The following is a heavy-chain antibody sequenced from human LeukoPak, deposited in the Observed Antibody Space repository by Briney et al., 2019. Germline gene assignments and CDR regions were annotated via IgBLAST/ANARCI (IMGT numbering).Heavy chain of an antibody. CDR1: GGSFSGYY. D-gene: IGHD2-2*01. J-gene: IGHJ4*02. CDR2: INHSGST. CDR3: ARIVVVPAARDLRSGYYFDY. Sequence: KPSETLSLTCAVYGGSFSGYYWSWIRQPPGKGLEWIGEINHSGSTNYNPSLKSRVTISVDTSKNQFSLKLSSVTAADTAVYYCARIVVVPAARDLRSGYYFDYWGQGTLVTVSS. V-gene: IGHV4-34*01.